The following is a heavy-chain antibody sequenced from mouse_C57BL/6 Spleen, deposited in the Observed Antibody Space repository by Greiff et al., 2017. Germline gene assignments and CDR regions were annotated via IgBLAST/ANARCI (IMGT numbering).Heavy chain of an antibody. CDR2: ISYDGSN. V-gene: IGHV3-6*01. D-gene: IGHD1-1*01. CDR3: AKGDYYGSSPWFAY. J-gene: IGHJ3*01. CDR1: GYSITSGYY. Sequence: DVQLQESGPGLVKPSQSLSLTCSVTGYSITSGYYWNWIRQFPGNKLEWMGYISYDGSNNYNPSLKNRISITRDTSKNQFFLKLNSVTTEDTATYYCAKGDYYGSSPWFAYWGQGTLVTVSA.